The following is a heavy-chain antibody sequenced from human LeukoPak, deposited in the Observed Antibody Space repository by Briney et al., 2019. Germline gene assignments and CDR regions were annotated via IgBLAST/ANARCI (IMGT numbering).Heavy chain of an antibody. J-gene: IGHJ4*02. D-gene: IGHD2-2*01. CDR2: IYYSGST. CDR1: GGSISSYY. CDR3: ARSWCRGTSCYFDY. V-gene: IGHV4-59*01. Sequence: PSETLSLTCTVSGGSISSYYWSWIRQPLGKGLEWIGYIYYSGSTNYNPSLKSRVTISVDTSKNQFSLKLSSVTAADTAVYYCARSWCRGTSCYFDYWGQGTLVTVSS.